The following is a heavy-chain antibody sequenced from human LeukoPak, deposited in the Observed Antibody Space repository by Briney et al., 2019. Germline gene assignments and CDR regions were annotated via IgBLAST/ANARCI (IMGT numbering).Heavy chain of an antibody. J-gene: IGHJ4*02. CDR1: GFTFSSYA. CDR2: ITSSGGST. CDR3: ARLDPPTPLWPRLYFVY. V-gene: IGHV3-23*01. D-gene: IGHD5-18*01. Sequence: GGSLRLSCAASGFTFSSYAMSWVRQAPGKGLEWVSAITSSGGSTYYADSVKGRFTISRDNSKNTLYLQMNTLRAEDTAVYYCARLDPPTPLWPRLYFVYWGQGVLVSVSS.